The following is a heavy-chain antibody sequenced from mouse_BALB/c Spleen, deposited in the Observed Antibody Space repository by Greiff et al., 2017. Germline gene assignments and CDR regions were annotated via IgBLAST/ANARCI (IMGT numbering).Heavy chain of an antibody. Sequence: EVHLVESGGGLVQPGGSRKLSCAASGFTFSSFGMHWVRQAPEKGLEWVAYISSGSSTIYYADTVKGRFTISRDNPKNTLFLQMTSLRSEDTAMYYCATLRSVAYWGQGTLVTVSA. CDR1: GFTFSSFG. V-gene: IGHV5-17*02. CDR3: ATLRSVAY. D-gene: IGHD1-1*01. J-gene: IGHJ3*01. CDR2: ISSGSSTI.